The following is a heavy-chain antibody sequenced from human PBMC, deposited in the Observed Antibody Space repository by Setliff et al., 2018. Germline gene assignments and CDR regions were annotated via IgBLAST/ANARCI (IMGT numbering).Heavy chain of an antibody. V-gene: IGHV1-18*01. Sequence: GASVTVSCKSSGYTFTSYGISWVRQAPGQGLEWMGWISAYNGNTNYAQKLQSRVNMTTDTSTSTAYMELRSLRSDDTAVYYCARVLVGYDFWSGYYQTMPHFDYWGQGTLVTVSS. CDR1: GYTFTSYG. J-gene: IGHJ4*02. CDR3: ARVLVGYDFWSGYYQTMPHFDY. D-gene: IGHD3-3*01. CDR2: ISAYNGNT.